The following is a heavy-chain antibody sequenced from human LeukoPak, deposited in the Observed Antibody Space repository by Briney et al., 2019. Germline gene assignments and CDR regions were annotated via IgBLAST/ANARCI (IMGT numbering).Heavy chain of an antibody. CDR3: ARLGLSHSAGIDY. J-gene: IGHJ4*02. Sequence: PRASLQISCKGSGTIFTNYWIAWVRQLPGKGLECMGIIYDGDTRYSPSFQGQVTISADKSISTAYLQWSSLKASDTAIYYCARLGLSHSAGIDYWGQGTLVTVSS. D-gene: IGHD3-3*02. CDR1: GTIFTNYW. CDR2: IYDGDT. V-gene: IGHV5-51*01.